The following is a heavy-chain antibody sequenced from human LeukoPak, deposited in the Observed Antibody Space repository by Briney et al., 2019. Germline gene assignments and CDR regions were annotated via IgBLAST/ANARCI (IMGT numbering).Heavy chain of an antibody. D-gene: IGHD1-1*01. J-gene: IGHJ3*02. CDR2: ITGNGDGT. CDR1: GFTFNNYV. CDR3: ARRTTGSVFDI. V-gene: IGHV3-64*01. Sequence: GGSLRLSCTASGFTFNNYVMYWVSQAPGKGLEYVSAITGNGDGTYYANSVKGRFIISRDNSRNTLDLQMGSLRAEDTAVYYCARRTTGSVFDIWGQGTMVTVSS.